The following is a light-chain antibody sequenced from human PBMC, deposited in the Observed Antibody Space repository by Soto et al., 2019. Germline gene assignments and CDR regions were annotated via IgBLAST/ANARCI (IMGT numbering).Light chain of an antibody. J-gene: IGLJ1*01. CDR2: DVT. CDR3: CSYAGSYTFDV. Sequence: QSVLTQPRSVSGSPGQSVTISCTGTSSEVGGYNYVSWYQQHPGKAPKLMIYDVTKRPSGVPDRFSGSKSGNTASLPISGLQAEDEADYYCCSYAGSYTFDVFGTGTKVTVL. CDR1: SSEVGGYNY. V-gene: IGLV2-11*01.